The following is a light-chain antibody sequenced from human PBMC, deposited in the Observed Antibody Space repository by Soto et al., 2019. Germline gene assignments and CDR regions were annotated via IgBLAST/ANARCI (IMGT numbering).Light chain of an antibody. Sequence: EIVLTQSPGTLSLSPGERATLSCRASQSVSSSYLAWYQQRPGQPPRLLIYGASSRATGTPDRFSGSGSGTDFTLIISRLEPEDFAVYYCQQYGSSVLTFGGGTKVDIK. CDR3: QQYGSSVLT. J-gene: IGKJ4*01. CDR1: QSVSSSY. V-gene: IGKV3-20*01. CDR2: GAS.